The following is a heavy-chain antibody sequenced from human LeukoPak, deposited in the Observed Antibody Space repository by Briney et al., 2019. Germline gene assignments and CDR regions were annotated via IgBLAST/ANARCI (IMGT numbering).Heavy chain of an antibody. CDR2: ISSSSSYI. J-gene: IGHJ2*01. CDR3: ARGHESYGDYLTHWYFDL. CDR1: GFTFSSYS. Sequence: GGSLRLSCAASGFTFSSYSMNWVRQAPGKGLEWVSSISSSSSYIYYADSVKGRFTISRDNAKNSLYLQMNSLRAEDTAVYYCARGHESYGDYLTHWYFDLWGRGTLVTVSS. D-gene: IGHD4-17*01. V-gene: IGHV3-21*01.